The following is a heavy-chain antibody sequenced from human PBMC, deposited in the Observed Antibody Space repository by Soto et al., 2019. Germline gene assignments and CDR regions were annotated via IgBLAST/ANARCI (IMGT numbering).Heavy chain of an antibody. J-gene: IGHJ6*02. CDR1: GFPFSNYY. CDR3: AKDLHWFAMDG. V-gene: IGHV3-23*01. D-gene: IGHD3-10*01. CDR2: ISGSEDNI. Sequence: EVQLSESGGGLVQPGGSLRLSCVASGFPFSNYYMDWVRQAPGKGLEWVAVISGSEDNIHYADSVKGRFTISRDNSMNTLYLQMNSLRADDTAIYYCAKDLHWFAMDGWGQGTTVTVSS.